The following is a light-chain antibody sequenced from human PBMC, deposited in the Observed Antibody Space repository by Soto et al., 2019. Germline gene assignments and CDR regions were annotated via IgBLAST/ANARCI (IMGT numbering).Light chain of an antibody. CDR3: QQYGSSPPT. CDR1: QSVSSSY. V-gene: IGKV3-20*01. Sequence: EIVMTQSPATLSVSPGDRATLSCRASQSVSSSYLAWYQQKPGQAPRLLIYGASSRATGIPDRFSGSGSGTDFTLTISRLEPEDFAVYYCQQYGSSPPTFGQGTKVDIK. CDR2: GAS. J-gene: IGKJ1*01.